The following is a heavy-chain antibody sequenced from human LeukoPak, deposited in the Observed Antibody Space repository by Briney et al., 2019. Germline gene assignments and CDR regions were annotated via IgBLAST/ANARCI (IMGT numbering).Heavy chain of an antibody. D-gene: IGHD3-22*01. Sequence: SETLSLTCTVSGGSISSYYWSWIRQPPGKGLEWIGYIYHSGSTNYNPSLKSRGTISVDTSTNQFSLKMRSVTAADTAVYYCARHSFDSGYYFVDWGQGTLVTVSS. V-gene: IGHV4-59*08. CDR3: ARHSFDSGYYFVD. J-gene: IGHJ4*02. CDR1: GGSISSYY. CDR2: IYHSGST.